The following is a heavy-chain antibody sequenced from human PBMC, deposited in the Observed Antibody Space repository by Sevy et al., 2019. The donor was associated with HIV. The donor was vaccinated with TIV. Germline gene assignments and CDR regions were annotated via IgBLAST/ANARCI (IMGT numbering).Heavy chain of an antibody. Sequence: GGSLRLSCATSGFTFNTFSMSWVRQAPGKGLEWVSTVGRNGGATYYTNSVKGRFIVSRDNFKDTLYLQMNSLRDDDTAKYYCAKEGLLVIGGFFDYWGQRALVTVSS. CDR3: AKEGLLVIGGFFDY. J-gene: IGHJ4*02. D-gene: IGHD3-22*01. V-gene: IGHV3-23*01. CDR2: VGRNGGAT. CDR1: GFTFNTFS.